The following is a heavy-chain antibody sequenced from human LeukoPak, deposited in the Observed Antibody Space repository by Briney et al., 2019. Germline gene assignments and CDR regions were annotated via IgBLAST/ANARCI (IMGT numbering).Heavy chain of an antibody. CDR2: ISYDGSNK. J-gene: IGHJ6*02. Sequence: PGGSLRLSCAASGFTFSSYGMHWVRQAPGKGLEWVAVISYDGSNKYYADSVKGRFTISRDNSKNMLYLQMNITGAEDTALYYCAKPSLGFMDVWGQGTTVTVSS. D-gene: IGHD6-25*01. V-gene: IGHV3-30*18. CDR3: AKPSLGFMDV. CDR1: GFTFSSYG.